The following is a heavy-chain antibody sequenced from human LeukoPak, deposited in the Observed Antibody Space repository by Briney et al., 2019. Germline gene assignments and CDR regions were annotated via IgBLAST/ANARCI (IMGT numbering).Heavy chain of an antibody. CDR3: ARGGHDVLLDPWLGPHDY. CDR1: GDSLSPYY. V-gene: IGHV4-59*01. D-gene: IGHD3-3*01. CDR2: VHYSGSV. Sequence: PSETLSLTCTVSGDSLSPYYWSWIRQPPGKGLEWIGCVHYSGSVNYNPSLQRRVTISVDTSKNQFSLKLSSVTAADTAVYFCARGGHDVLLDPWLGPHDYWGQGILVTVSS. J-gene: IGHJ4*02.